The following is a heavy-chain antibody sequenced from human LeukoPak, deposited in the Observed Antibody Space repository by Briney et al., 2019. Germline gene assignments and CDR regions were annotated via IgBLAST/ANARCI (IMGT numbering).Heavy chain of an antibody. Sequence: PGGSLRLSCAASGFTFSSYLMHWVRQAPGKGLVWVSRINSDGSSKSYADSVKGGFTISRDDAKNTLYLQMNSLKAEDTAVHYCARPGTLTGAYYFDDWGERTLVTVSS. J-gene: IGHJ4*02. D-gene: IGHD7-27*01. CDR1: GFTFSSYL. CDR2: INSDGSSK. CDR3: ARPGTLTGAYYFDD. V-gene: IGHV3-74*01.